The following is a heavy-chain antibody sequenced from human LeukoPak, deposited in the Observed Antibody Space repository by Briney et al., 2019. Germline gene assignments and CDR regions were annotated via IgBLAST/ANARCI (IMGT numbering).Heavy chain of an antibody. V-gene: IGHV3-74*01. Sequence: GGSLRLSCAASGFTFSSYWMHWVRQAPGKGLVWVSRINSDGSTTTYADSVKGRFTISRDNSKNTLYLQMNSLRAEDTAVYYCAKVTGYSSGWYWFDPWGQGTLVTVSS. CDR1: GFTFSSYW. CDR3: AKVTGYSSGWYWFDP. J-gene: IGHJ5*02. D-gene: IGHD6-19*01. CDR2: INSDGSTT.